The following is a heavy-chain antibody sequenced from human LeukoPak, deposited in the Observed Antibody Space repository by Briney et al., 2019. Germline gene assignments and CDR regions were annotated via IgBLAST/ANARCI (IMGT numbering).Heavy chain of an antibody. D-gene: IGHD2-8*01. V-gene: IGHV3-74*01. Sequence: EGSLRLSCAASGFTFRNYWMHWVRQAPGKVLMWVSRITSDGSSTSYADSVKGRFTISRDNARNTVYLQMNSLRAEDTAVYYCARANDPPLDYWGQGTLVTVSS. CDR1: GFTFRNYW. CDR2: ITSDGSST. CDR3: ARANDPPLDY. J-gene: IGHJ4*02.